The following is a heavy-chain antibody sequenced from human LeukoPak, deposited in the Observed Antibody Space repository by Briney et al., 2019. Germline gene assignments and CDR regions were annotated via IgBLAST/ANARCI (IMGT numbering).Heavy chain of an antibody. J-gene: IGHJ4*02. V-gene: IGHV4-34*13. CDR2: INHSGTT. Sequence: GEINHSGTTNYNPSLKSRVTISVDTSKNQFSLKLSSVTAADTAVYYCARSGRRVYETIFDYWGQGTLVTVSS. D-gene: IGHD6-13*01. CDR3: ARSGRRVYETIFDY.